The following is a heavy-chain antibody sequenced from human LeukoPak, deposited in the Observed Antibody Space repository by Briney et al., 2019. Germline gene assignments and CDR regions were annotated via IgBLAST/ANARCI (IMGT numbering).Heavy chain of an antibody. J-gene: IGHJ3*02. V-gene: IGHV3-9*03. CDR3: AKGANWGLGDAFDI. CDR2: ISWNSGSI. D-gene: IGHD7-27*01. Sequence: ALGKDLEWVSGISWNSGSIGYADSVKGRFTISRDNAKNSLYLQMNSLRAEDMALYYCAKGANWGLGDAFDIWGQGTMVTVSS.